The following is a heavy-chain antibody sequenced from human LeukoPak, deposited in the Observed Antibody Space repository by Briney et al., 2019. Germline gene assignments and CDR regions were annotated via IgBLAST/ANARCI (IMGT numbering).Heavy chain of an antibody. CDR3: ARNGYSSSPNWFDP. CDR2: ISSTSSYI. Sequence: GGSLRLSCAASGFTVSSYSMNWVRQAPGRGLEWVLSISSTSSYINYDDTAKGRFTISRDNAKNTLYLQMNSLRAEDTAVYYYARNGYSSSPNWFDPWGQGTLVTVSS. D-gene: IGHD6-13*01. V-gene: IGHV3-21*01. J-gene: IGHJ5*02. CDR1: GFTVSSYS.